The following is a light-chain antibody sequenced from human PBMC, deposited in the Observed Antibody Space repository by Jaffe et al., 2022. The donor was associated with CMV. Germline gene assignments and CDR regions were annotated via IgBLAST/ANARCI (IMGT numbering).Light chain of an antibody. Sequence: DIQMTQSPSSLSASVGDRVTISCRARQSITSYLNWYQQKPGKAPELLIYAASSLQSGVPSRFSGSGSGTDFTLTISSLQPEDFATYYCQHRGTFGPGTRLEI. CDR3: QHRGT. CDR1: QSITSY. CDR2: AAS. J-gene: IGKJ2*01. V-gene: IGKV1-39*01.